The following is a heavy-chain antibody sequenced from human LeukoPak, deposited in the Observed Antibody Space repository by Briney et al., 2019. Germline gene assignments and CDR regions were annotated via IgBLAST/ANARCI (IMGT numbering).Heavy chain of an antibody. CDR2: ISYGGTT. D-gene: IGHD3-22*01. Sequence: SETLSLTCAVSGGSISSYYWGWIRQPPGKGLEWVGCISYGGTTYYNPSLKSRVAISLDMSKNHFSLRLSSVTAADTALYYCARASRPGGDSSGYDFDQWGQGTLVTVSS. CDR3: ARASRPGGDSSGYDFDQ. CDR1: GGSISSYY. V-gene: IGHV4-39*02. J-gene: IGHJ4*02.